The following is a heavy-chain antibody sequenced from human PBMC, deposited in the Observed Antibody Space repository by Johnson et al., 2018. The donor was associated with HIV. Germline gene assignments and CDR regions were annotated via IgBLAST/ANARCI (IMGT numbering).Heavy chain of an antibody. D-gene: IGHD6-13*01. Sequence: VQLVESGGGLVQPGRSLRLSCAASGFTFDDYAMHWVRQAPGKGLEWVSGISWNSGSIGYADSVEGRFTISRDNAKNSLYLQMNSLRAEDTAVYYCARESLPGYSSSNDAFDIWGQGTMVTVSS. CDR1: GFTFDDYA. CDR3: ARESLPGYSSSNDAFDI. CDR2: ISWNSGSI. V-gene: IGHV3-9*01. J-gene: IGHJ3*02.